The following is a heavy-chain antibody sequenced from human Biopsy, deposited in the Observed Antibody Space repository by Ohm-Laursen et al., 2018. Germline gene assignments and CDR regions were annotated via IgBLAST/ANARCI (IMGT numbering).Heavy chain of an antibody. CDR2: IFYDGSNT. Sequence: SLRFSCTAFGFTFNNYGMQWVRQAPGKGLEWVAFIFYDGSNTYYADSVKGRFTISRDNSRDTLYLQMSSLRAEDTAVYYCAKDRYNYTPIGGFSMDVWGQGTTVTVSS. D-gene: IGHD5-18*01. CDR1: GFTFNNYG. J-gene: IGHJ6*02. CDR3: AKDRYNYTPIGGFSMDV. V-gene: IGHV3-30*18.